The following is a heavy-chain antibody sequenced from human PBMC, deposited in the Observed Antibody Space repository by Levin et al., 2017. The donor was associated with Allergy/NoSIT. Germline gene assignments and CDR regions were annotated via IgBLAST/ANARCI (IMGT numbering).Heavy chain of an antibody. V-gene: IGHV1-2*02. CDR3: ARAWGLYSGYDPRMDV. Sequence: ASVKVSCKASGYTFTGYYMHWVRQAPGQGLEWMGWIKPNSGGTNYAQKFQGRVTMTLDTSISTAYMELSRLISDDTAVYYCARAWGLYSGYDPRMDVWGQGTTVIVSS. CDR1: GYTFTGYY. D-gene: IGHD5-12*01. CDR2: IKPNSGGT. J-gene: IGHJ6*02.